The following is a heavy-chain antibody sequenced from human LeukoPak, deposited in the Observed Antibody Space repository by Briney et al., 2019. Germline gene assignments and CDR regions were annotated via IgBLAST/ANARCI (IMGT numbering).Heavy chain of an antibody. CDR3: AKDPWRTRPNYFDY. J-gene: IGHJ4*02. CDR1: GFTFSSYG. D-gene: IGHD2-2*01. Sequence: GRSLRLSCAASGFTFSSYGMHWVRQAPGKGLEWVAVISYDGSNKYYADSVKGRFTISRDNSKNTLYLQMNSLRAEDTAVYYCAKDPWRTRPNYFDYWGQGTLVTVSS. CDR2: ISYDGSNK. V-gene: IGHV3-30*18.